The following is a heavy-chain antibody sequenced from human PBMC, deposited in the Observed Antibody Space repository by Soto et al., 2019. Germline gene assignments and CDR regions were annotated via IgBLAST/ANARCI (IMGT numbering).Heavy chain of an antibody. Sequence: SETLSLTCTVSGGSITSNAYYWGWIRQPPGKGLEWLGYIYYSGSASYNPSLKSRVTMSVDTSKNQFSLKLSSVTAEDTAVYYCARGYTGYCSGGTCYWFDPWGQGTLVTVSS. CDR3: ARGYTGYCSGGTCYWFDP. CDR1: GGSITSNAYY. D-gene: IGHD2-15*01. CDR2: IYYSGSA. V-gene: IGHV4-39*01. J-gene: IGHJ5*02.